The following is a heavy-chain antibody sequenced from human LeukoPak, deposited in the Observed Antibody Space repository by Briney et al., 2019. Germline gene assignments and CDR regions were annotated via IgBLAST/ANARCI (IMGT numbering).Heavy chain of an antibody. D-gene: IGHD4/OR15-4a*01. CDR2: ISSSSSYI. Sequence: GGSLRLSCAASGFTFSSYSMNWVRQAPGKGLEWVSSISSSSSYIXYADSVKGRFTIPRDNAKNSLYLQMNSLTVEDTAVYYCXXRGAXXXXYYMDVWGRGTTVIVSS. J-gene: IGHJ6*03. V-gene: IGHV3-21*01. CDR1: GFTFSSYS. CDR3: XXRGAXXXXYYMDV.